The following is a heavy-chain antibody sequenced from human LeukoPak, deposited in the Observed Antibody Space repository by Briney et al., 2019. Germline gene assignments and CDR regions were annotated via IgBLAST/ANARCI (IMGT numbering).Heavy chain of an antibody. J-gene: IGHJ3*02. CDR1: GYTFTGYY. Sequence: GASVKVSCKASGYTFTGYYMHWVRQAPGQGLEWMGWINPNSGGTNYAQKLQGRVTMTTDTSTSTAYMELRSLRSDDTAVYYCARESPPYYDSSGYYYSAFDIWGQGTMVTVSS. CDR3: ARESPPYYDSSGYYYSAFDI. D-gene: IGHD3-22*01. V-gene: IGHV1-2*02. CDR2: INPNSGGT.